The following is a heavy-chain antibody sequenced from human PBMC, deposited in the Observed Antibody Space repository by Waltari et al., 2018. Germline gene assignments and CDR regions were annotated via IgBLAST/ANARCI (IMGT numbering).Heavy chain of an antibody. CDR1: GFTFSSYW. D-gene: IGHD6-13*01. Sequence: EEQLVESGGGLVQPGDSLRLSCAASGFTFSSYWMHWVRQAPGKGLVWVSDINTDGSTTNYADSVKGRFTISRDNAKNTLYLQMDSLRAEETAVYYCVIGAQHVSNWYASEYFQHWGQGTLVTVSS. CDR3: VIGAQHVSNWYASEYFQH. J-gene: IGHJ1*01. CDR2: INTDGSTT. V-gene: IGHV3-74*01.